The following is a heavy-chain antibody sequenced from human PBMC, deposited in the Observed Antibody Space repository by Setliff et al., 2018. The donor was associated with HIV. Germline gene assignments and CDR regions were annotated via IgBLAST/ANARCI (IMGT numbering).Heavy chain of an antibody. CDR1: GGSISSYY. D-gene: IGHD6-19*01. V-gene: IGHV4-4*09. J-gene: IGHJ4*02. CDR2: IYTSGSV. Sequence: SETLSLTCTVSGGSISSYYWSWIRQPPGKGLEWIGYIYTSGSVNYNPSLSSRVTISVDTSKNQSSLKVNSVTAADTAVYYCARSPRIGVAGEFEYWGQGTLVTVSS. CDR3: ARSPRIGVAGEFEY.